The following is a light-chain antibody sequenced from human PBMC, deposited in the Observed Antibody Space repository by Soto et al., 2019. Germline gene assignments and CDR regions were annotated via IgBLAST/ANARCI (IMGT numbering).Light chain of an antibody. CDR1: QSVSSSY. CDR2: GAS. J-gene: IGKJ1*01. Sequence: EIVLTQSPGTLSLSPGERATLSCRASQSVSSSYLAWYQQKPGQAPRLLIYGASSRATGIPDRFSGSGSGTDFTLTISRLEPEDFAVYYCQQYGSSPRGFGQRTKVEIK. V-gene: IGKV3-20*01. CDR3: QQYGSSPRG.